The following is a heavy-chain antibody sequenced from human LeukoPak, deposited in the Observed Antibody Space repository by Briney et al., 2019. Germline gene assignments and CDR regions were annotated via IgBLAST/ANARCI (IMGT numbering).Heavy chain of an antibody. V-gene: IGHV3-15*01. CDR1: GLSISNDW. CDR2: VKSKSAGETT. D-gene: IGHD3-10*01. CDR3: TLIQGWGSGSYYRDF. J-gene: IGHJ4*02. Sequence: GGSLRLSCAASGLSISNDWMSWVRQAPGKGLEWVSRVKSKSAGETTDYAAPVKGRFTISRDDSKNTLYLQMNSLKTEDTAVYYCTLIQGWGSGSYYRDFWGQGTLVTVSS.